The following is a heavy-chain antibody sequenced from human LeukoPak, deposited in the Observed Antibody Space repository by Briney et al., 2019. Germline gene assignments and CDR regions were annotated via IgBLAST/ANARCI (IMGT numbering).Heavy chain of an antibody. CDR1: GFTVSSNY. Sequence: GGSPRLSCAASGFTVSSNYMSWVRQAPGKGLEWVSAISGSGGSTYYADSVKGRFTISRDNSKNTLYLQMDSLRAEDTAVYYCAKGAGYNYPYYFDYWGQGTLVTVSS. J-gene: IGHJ4*02. D-gene: IGHD5-24*01. CDR2: ISGSGGST. V-gene: IGHV3-23*01. CDR3: AKGAGYNYPYYFDY.